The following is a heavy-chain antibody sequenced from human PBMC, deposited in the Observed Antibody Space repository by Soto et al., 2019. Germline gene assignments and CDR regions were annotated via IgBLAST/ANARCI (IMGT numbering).Heavy chain of an antibody. V-gene: IGHV4-59*08. J-gene: IGHJ4*02. Sequence: PSETLSLTCTVFGGSISNYYWSWIRQPPGKGLEWIGYIHYSGSTNYNPSLKSRVTISADTSKNQFSLKLSSVTAADTAVYYCARGHYDFWSGYFATIEYWGQGTLVTVSS. CDR2: IHYSGST. D-gene: IGHD3-3*01. CDR1: GGSISNYY. CDR3: ARGHYDFWSGYFATIEY.